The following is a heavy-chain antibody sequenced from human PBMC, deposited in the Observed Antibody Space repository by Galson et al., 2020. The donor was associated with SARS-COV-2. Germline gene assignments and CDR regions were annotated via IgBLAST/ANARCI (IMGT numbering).Heavy chain of an antibody. CDR3: ARSPAGFAFDC. D-gene: IGHD3-3*01. CDR2: IFYSGIT. CDR1: GGSISSNTDY. Sequence: SETLSLTCSVSGGSISSNTDYWAWIRQPPGKGLEWIGSIFYSGITFYNPSLQGRVTISLDTSNNQFSLKVRSLTASDTAIYYCARSPAGFAFDCWGQGTLAAVSS. V-gene: IGHV4-39*07. J-gene: IGHJ4*02.